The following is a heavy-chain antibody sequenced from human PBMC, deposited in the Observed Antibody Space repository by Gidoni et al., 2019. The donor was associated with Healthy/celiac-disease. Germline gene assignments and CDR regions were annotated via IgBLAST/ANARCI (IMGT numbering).Heavy chain of an antibody. V-gene: IGHV3-30-3*01. CDR1: GFTFSSYA. D-gene: IGHD1-20*01. CDR3: ARPGITREFDY. CDR2: ISYDGSNK. J-gene: IGHJ4*02. Sequence: QVQLVESGGGVVQPGRSLRLSCADSGFTFSSYAMHWVRQAPGKGLEWVAVISYDGSNKYYADSVKGRFTISRDNSKNTLYLQMNSLRAEDTAVYYCARPGITREFDYWGQGTLVTVSS.